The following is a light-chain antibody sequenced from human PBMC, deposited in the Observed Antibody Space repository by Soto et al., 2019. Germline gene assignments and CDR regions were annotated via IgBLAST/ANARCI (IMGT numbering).Light chain of an antibody. Sequence: EIVLTQSPGTLSFSPGERATLTCRASQSASSSYLAWFQQKPGQAPRLLIYGASSRATGIPDRFSGSGSGTDFTLTISRLEPEDFAVYYCQQYGNAPFTFGPGTKVDIK. CDR1: QSASSSY. CDR2: GAS. V-gene: IGKV3-20*01. J-gene: IGKJ3*01. CDR3: QQYGNAPFT.